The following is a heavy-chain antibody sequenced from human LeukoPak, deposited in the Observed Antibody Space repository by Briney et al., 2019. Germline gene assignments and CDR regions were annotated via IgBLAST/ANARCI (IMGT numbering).Heavy chain of an antibody. J-gene: IGHJ4*02. CDR3: ARGGRRDGYDPFDY. Sequence: GGSLRLFCAASGFTFSSYEMNWIRQAPGKGLEWVSYISSSGSTIYYADSVKGRFTISRDNAKNSLYLQMNSLRAEDTAVYYCARGGRRDGYDPFDYWGQGTLVTVSS. CDR1: GFTFSSYE. V-gene: IGHV3-48*03. CDR2: ISSSGSTI. D-gene: IGHD5-24*01.